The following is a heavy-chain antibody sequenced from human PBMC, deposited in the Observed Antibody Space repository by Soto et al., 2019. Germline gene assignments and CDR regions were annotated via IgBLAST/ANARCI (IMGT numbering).Heavy chain of an antibody. Sequence: GGALRLSCAGSGFTFSRYSMNWVRQAPGKGLEWVASIGTRGDIYYAESVKGRLTISRDNAKNSLSLEMDSLRVEDTGVYYCAREENAWPLAYGLDVWGQGTTVTGSS. CDR2: IGTRGDI. J-gene: IGHJ6*02. CDR1: GFTFSRYS. V-gene: IGHV3-21*01. CDR3: AREENAWPLAYGLDV.